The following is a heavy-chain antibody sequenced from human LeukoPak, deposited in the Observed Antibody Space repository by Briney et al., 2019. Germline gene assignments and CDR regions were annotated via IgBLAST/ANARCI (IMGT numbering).Heavy chain of an antibody. CDR1: GFTFDDYA. D-gene: IGHD6-13*01. Sequence: GGSLRLSCAASGFTFDDYAMHWVRQAPGKGLEWVSGISWNSGSIGYADSVKGRFTISRDNAKNSLYLQMNSLRAEDTALYYCAKAPTGIAAAGTPVVAFDTWGQGTMVTVSS. V-gene: IGHV3-9*01. CDR2: ISWNSGSI. CDR3: AKAPTGIAAAGTPVVAFDT. J-gene: IGHJ3*02.